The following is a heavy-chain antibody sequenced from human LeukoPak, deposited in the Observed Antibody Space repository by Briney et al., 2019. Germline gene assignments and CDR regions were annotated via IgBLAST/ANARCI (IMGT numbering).Heavy chain of an antibody. CDR2: IRYDGSNK. CDR3: AKDRVRGVIITPFGY. J-gene: IGHJ4*02. V-gene: IGHV3-30*02. D-gene: IGHD3-10*01. Sequence: GGSLRLSCAASGFTFSSYGMHWVRQAPGKGLEWVAFIRYDGSNKYYADSVKGRFTISRDNSKNTLYLQMNSLRAEDTAVYYCAKDRVRGVIITPFGYWGQGTLVTVSS. CDR1: GFTFSSYG.